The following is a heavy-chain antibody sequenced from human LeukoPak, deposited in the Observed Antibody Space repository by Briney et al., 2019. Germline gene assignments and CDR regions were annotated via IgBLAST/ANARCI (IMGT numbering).Heavy chain of an antibody. V-gene: IGHV3-23*01. CDR3: AKFRAAAGPRDFDY. J-gene: IGHJ4*02. CDR2: LSGSGSNT. D-gene: IGHD6-13*01. Sequence: GGSLRLSCAASGFTFSSYAMTWVRQAPGKGLEWVSTLSGSGSNTYYADSVKGRFSISRDDSQSTLHLQMNSLRAEDTAVYYCAKFRAAAGPRDFDYWGQGTLVTVSS. CDR1: GFTFSSYA.